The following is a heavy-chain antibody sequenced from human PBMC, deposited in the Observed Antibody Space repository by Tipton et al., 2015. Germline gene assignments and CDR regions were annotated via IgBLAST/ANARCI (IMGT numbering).Heavy chain of an antibody. J-gene: IGHJ6*02. CDR2: IIPMLGTV. CDR3: ARDLLPSGYVLYYSGMDV. D-gene: IGHD3-22*01. CDR1: GGIFSNYA. Sequence: QSGPEVKKPGSSVKVSCKGSGGIFSNYAISWVRQAPGQGLEWMGGIIPMLGTVKYAQRFQDRVTITADESTSTVYMELRSLRSEDTAVFYCARDLLPSGYVLYYSGMDVWGQGTTVTVSS. V-gene: IGHV1-69*01.